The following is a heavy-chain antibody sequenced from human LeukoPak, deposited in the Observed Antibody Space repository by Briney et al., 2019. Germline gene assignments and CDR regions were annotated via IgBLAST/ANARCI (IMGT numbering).Heavy chain of an antibody. Sequence: PGGSLRLSCAASGFTFSSYDMHWVRQATGKGLEWVSAIGTAGDTYYPGSVKGRFTISRENAKNSLYLQMNSLRAGDTAMYYCARGYCSSTSCPFDYWGQGTLVTVSS. J-gene: IGHJ4*02. CDR1: GFTFSSYD. CDR3: ARGYCSSTSCPFDY. D-gene: IGHD2-2*01. V-gene: IGHV3-13*01. CDR2: IGTAGDT.